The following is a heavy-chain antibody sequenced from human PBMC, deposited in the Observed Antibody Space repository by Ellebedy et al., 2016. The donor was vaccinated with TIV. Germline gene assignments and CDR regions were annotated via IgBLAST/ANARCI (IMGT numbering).Heavy chain of an antibody. CDR1: GYTLTELS. J-gene: IGHJ4*02. D-gene: IGHD3-10*01. Sequence: ASVKVSXKVSGYTLTELSMHWVRQAPGKGLEWMGGFDPEDGETIYAQKFQGRVTMTEDTSTDTAYMELSSLRSEDTAVYYCATGVLWFGEQTGQSGSDYWGQGTLVTVSS. CDR2: FDPEDGET. CDR3: ATGVLWFGEQTGQSGSDY. V-gene: IGHV1-24*01.